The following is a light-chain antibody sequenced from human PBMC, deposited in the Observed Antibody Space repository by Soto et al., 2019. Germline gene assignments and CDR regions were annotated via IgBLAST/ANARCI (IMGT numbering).Light chain of an antibody. CDR1: QSISSW. CDR3: QQYNSYSYT. V-gene: IGKV1-5*03. CDR2: KAS. Sequence: DIQMTQSPSTLSASVGDRVTITCRASQSISSWLAWYQQKPGKAPKLLIYKASSLESGVTSRFSGSGSGTEFTLTISSLQPDDFATYYCQQYNSYSYTFGQRTKLEIK. J-gene: IGKJ2*01.